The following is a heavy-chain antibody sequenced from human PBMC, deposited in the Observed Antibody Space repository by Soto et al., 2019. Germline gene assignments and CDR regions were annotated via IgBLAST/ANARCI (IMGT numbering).Heavy chain of an antibody. V-gene: IGHV1-69*12. CDR3: ARDNDRPQLGGNYYYILDV. D-gene: IGHD1-1*01. Sequence: QVQLEQSGAEVKKPGSSVKVSCKASGGTFRNSAISWLRQAPGQGLEWMGGIMPIFRTPDYAQKFHGRVTITADESTSTAYMEVSGLRSDDTAVYFCARDNDRPQLGGNYYYILDVWGHGTTVTVSS. CDR2: IMPIFRTP. CDR1: GGTFRNSA. J-gene: IGHJ6*02.